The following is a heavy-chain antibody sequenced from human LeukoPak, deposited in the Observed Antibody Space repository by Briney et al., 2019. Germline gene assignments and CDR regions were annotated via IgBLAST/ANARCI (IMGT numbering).Heavy chain of an antibody. Sequence: PSETLSLTCTVSGGSISSSGYYWGWIRQPPGKGLEWIGSIYYSGSTYYNPSLKSRVTISVDTSKNQFSLKLSSVTAADTAVYYCARDYSYGSGFDYWGQGTLVTVSS. CDR2: IYYSGST. CDR1: GGSISSSGYY. V-gene: IGHV4-39*07. CDR3: ARDYSYGSGFDY. J-gene: IGHJ4*02. D-gene: IGHD3-10*01.